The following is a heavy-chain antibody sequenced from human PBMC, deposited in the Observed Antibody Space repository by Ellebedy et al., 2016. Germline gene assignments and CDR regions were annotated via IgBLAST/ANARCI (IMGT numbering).Heavy chain of an antibody. Sequence: SETLSLTXTVSGGSVSSGSYYWSWIRQPPGKGLEWIGYIYYSGSTNYNPSLKSRVTISVDTSKNQFSLKLSSVTAADTAVYYCARTYSSSSPPRYWGQGTLVTVSS. CDR2: IYYSGST. D-gene: IGHD6-6*01. J-gene: IGHJ4*02. V-gene: IGHV4-61*01. CDR1: GGSVSSGSYY. CDR3: ARTYSSSSPPRY.